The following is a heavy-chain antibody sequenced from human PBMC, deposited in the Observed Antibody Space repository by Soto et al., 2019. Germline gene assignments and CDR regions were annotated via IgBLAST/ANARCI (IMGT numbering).Heavy chain of an antibody. J-gene: IGHJ3*02. CDR1: GFTFSDYA. D-gene: IGHD2-8*01. V-gene: IGHV3-23*01. CDR2: VGGSEDDK. Sequence: EVQLLESGGGVVQPGGSLRLSCAASGFTFSDYAMSWVRQTPGKGLQWVSGVGGSEDDKHYADSVRGRFIVSRDNSTNTLYLQTNSLRADDTAIYYCAKDATSVNGVWDPCAMWGQGTEFTVSS. CDR3: AKDATSVNGVWDPCAM.